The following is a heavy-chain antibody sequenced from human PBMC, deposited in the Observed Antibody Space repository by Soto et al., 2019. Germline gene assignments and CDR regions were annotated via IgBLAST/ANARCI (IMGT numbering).Heavy chain of an antibody. Sequence: PGGSLRLSCAASGFTFSSYSMNWVRRAPGKGLEWVSSISSSSSYIYYADSVKGRFTISRDNAKNSLYLQMNSLRAEDTAVYYCARDRAVAGLFDYWGQGTLVTGSS. CDR2: ISSSSSYI. V-gene: IGHV3-21*01. J-gene: IGHJ4*02. CDR3: ARDRAVAGLFDY. CDR1: GFTFSSYS. D-gene: IGHD6-19*01.